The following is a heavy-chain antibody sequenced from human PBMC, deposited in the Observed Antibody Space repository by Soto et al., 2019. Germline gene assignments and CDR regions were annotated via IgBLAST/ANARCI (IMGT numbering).Heavy chain of an antibody. CDR1: GGSINSDAYF. V-gene: IGHV4-31*03. J-gene: IGHJ3*01. D-gene: IGHD2-21*01. Sequence: QVQLQESGPGLVNPSQTLSLTCTVSGGSINSDAYFWSWVRQHPGKGLEWIGYIYYSGNTYYNPSLKSRVSISLDTSKNQFSLKLKSATAADTGLYYCAIASAVTHETLAWGQGTMVTVAS. CDR3: AIASAVTHETLA. CDR2: IYYSGNT.